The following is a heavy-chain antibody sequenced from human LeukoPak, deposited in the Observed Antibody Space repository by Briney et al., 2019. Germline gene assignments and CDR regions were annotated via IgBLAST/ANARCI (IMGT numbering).Heavy chain of an antibody. Sequence: PGGSLRLSCAVSGFTISSYWMHWVRQAPGKGLVWVSRINSVSSYTNYADSVKGRFTISRDNGKNTLCLQMNSLRAEDTAVYYCARGYCSNTSCNYYYAMDVWGQGTTVTVSS. CDR3: ARGYCSNTSCNYYYAMDV. D-gene: IGHD2-2*01. V-gene: IGHV3-74*01. CDR2: INSVSSYT. CDR1: GFTISSYW. J-gene: IGHJ6*02.